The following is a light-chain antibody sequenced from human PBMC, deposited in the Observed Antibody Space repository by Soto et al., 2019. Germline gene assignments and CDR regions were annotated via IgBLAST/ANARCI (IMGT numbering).Light chain of an antibody. CDR1: QSISSY. CDR3: QQSYSTPPWT. Sequence: DIQMTQSPSSLSASVGDRVTITCRASQSISSYLNWYQQKPGKAPRLLIYAASSLQSGVPSRFSGSRSGTDFTLTISSLQPEDFATYYCQQSYSTPPWTFGQGTKLEIK. V-gene: IGKV1-39*01. CDR2: AAS. J-gene: IGKJ2*01.